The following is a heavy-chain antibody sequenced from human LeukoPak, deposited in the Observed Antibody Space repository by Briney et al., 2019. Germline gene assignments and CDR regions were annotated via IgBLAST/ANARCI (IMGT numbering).Heavy chain of an antibody. CDR1: GYTFTGYY. CDR2: MNPNSGNT. J-gene: IGHJ6*03. V-gene: IGHV1-8*02. Sequence: ASVKVSCKASGYTFTGYYMHWVRQAPGQGLEWMGWMNPNSGNTGYAQKFQGRVTMTRNTSISTAYMELSSLRSEDTAVYYCARGVDYGSGSYLTYYYYYMDVWGKGTTVTISS. D-gene: IGHD3-10*01. CDR3: ARGVDYGSGSYLTYYYYYMDV.